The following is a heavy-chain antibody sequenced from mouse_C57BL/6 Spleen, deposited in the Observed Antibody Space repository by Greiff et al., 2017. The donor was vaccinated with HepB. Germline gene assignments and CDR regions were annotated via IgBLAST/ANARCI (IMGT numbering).Heavy chain of an antibody. CDR3: ARPLTTVVATNWYFDV. V-gene: IGHV1-80*01. D-gene: IGHD1-1*01. J-gene: IGHJ1*03. CDR1: GYAFSSYW. CDR2: LYPGDGDT. Sequence: QVQLQQSGAELVKPGASVKISCKASGYAFSSYWMNWVKQRPGKGLEWIGQLYPGDGDTNYNGKFKGKATLTADKSSSTAYMQLSSLTSEDSAVYFCARPLTTVVATNWYFDVWGTGTTVTVSS.